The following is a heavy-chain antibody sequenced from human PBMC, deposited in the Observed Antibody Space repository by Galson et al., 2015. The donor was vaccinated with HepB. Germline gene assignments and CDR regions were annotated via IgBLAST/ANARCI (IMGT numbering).Heavy chain of an antibody. CDR2: NNTDGTFL. CDR1: GFIFSNYW. J-gene: IGHJ5*02. D-gene: IGHD2-2*01. Sequence: SLRLSCAASGFIFSNYWMHWVRQTPGKGPVWISRNNTDGTFLSYADSVKGRFTISRDNAKNTLYLQMNSLRAEDTAVYYCARVARYCGGASCYGWFDPWGQGTQVTVSS. CDR3: ARVARYCGGASCYGWFDP. V-gene: IGHV3-74*01.